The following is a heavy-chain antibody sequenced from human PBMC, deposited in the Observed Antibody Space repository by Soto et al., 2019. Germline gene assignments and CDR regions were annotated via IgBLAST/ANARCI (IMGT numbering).Heavy chain of an antibody. J-gene: IGHJ5*02. Sequence: TSETLSLTCTVSGGSVSNFYLNWIRQPAGKGLEWIGRIYSSGSTNYNPSLRSRVTMSVDTSKNQFSLKLNSVTAADTAVYYCARSSHKESWFDPWGQGTLVTVSS. CDR2: IYSSGST. CDR3: ARSSHKESWFDP. D-gene: IGHD6-13*01. V-gene: IGHV4-4*07. CDR1: GGSVSNFY.